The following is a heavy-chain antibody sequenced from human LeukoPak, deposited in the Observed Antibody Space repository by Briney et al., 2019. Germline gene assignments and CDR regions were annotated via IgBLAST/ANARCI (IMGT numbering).Heavy chain of an antibody. CDR2: IKSKAEGETT. D-gene: IGHD3-22*01. CDR1: GFTFSNAW. CDR3: TYYYDSSGDRPYFDY. J-gene: IGHJ4*02. V-gene: IGHV3-15*01. Sequence: GGSLRLSCAASGFTFSNAWMSWVRQAPGKGLEWVGRIKSKAEGETTDYAAPVKGRFTISRDDSKNTLYLQVNSLKTEDTVVYYCTYYYDSSGDRPYFDYWGQGVLVTVSS.